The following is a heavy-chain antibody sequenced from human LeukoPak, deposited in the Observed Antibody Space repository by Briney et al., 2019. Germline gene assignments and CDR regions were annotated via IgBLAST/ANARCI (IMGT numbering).Heavy chain of an antibody. J-gene: IGHJ6*03. Sequence: SETLSLTCTVSGDSFSIVTDYWAWIRQPPGKGLGWIASGDYSGGTYCNPSLESRVDISADLSKNQFSLKLSSVTAADTAVYYCARDRLTTGWPYYMDVWGKGPTVTVSS. CDR1: GDSFSIVTDY. D-gene: IGHD4/OR15-4a*01. V-gene: IGHV4-39*07. CDR3: ARDRLTTGWPYYMDV. CDR2: GDYSGGT.